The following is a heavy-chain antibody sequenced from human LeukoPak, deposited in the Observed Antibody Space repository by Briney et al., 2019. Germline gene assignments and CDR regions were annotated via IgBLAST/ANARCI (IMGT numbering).Heavy chain of an antibody. CDR3: ARDYYDTIGFPFDI. J-gene: IGHJ3*02. CDR2: MSYDGINK. D-gene: IGHD3-16*01. CDR1: GFTFSNYA. V-gene: IGHV3-30*01. Sequence: GRSLRLSCAASGFTFSNYAMHWVRQAPGKGLEWVAVMSYDGINKFYVDSVKGRFSISRDNSKNTLCLQMNSLRAEDTAVYYCARDYYDTIGFPFDIWGQGTMVTVSS.